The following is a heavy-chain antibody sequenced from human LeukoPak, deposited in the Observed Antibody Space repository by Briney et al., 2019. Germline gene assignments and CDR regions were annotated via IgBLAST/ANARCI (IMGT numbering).Heavy chain of an antibody. V-gene: IGHV4-34*01. J-gene: IGHJ4*02. CDR3: ARGPSWLY. D-gene: IGHD2-2*01. CDR1: GGSFSGYY. Sequence: SETLSLTCAVYGGSFSGYYWSWLPQPPGKGLEWIGEINHSGSTNYNPSLKSRVTISVDTSKNHFFLKLSSVTAADPADYYFARGPSWLYWGQGTLVTVSS. CDR2: INHSGST.